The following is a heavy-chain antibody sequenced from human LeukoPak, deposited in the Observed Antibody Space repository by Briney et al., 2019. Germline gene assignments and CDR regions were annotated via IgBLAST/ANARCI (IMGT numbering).Heavy chain of an antibody. CDR1: GFTVSSNY. Sequence: GGSLRLSCASSGFTVSSNYMSWVRQAPGKGLEWVSIIYSGGNTYYADSVKGRFTISRDNSKNTLYLQMNSLRAEDTDVYYCARDLRGGYYGSRVWGQGTLVTVSS. J-gene: IGHJ4*02. D-gene: IGHD3-10*01. V-gene: IGHV3-53*01. CDR2: IYSGGNT. CDR3: ARDLRGGYYGSRV.